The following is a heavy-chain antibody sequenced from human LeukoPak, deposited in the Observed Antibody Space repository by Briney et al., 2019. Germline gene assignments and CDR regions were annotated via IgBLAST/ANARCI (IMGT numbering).Heavy chain of an antibody. CDR1: GFTFSSYN. D-gene: IGHD2-2*01. Sequence: GGSLRLSCAASGFTFSSYNMNWVRQAPGKGLEWVSSISSSSSYIYYADSVKGRFTISRDNSKNTVYLQMNSLRTDDTAVYYCAKDGGGGYCSSTSCYAMGYWGQGTLVTVSS. V-gene: IGHV3-21*01. J-gene: IGHJ4*02. CDR3: AKDGGGGYCSSTSCYAMGY. CDR2: ISSSSSYI.